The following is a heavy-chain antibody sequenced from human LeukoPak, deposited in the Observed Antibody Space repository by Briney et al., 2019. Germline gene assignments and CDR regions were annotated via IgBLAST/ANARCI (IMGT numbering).Heavy chain of an antibody. J-gene: IGHJ4*02. CDR3: AKKAQYNGNYPLDY. D-gene: IGHD1-26*01. CDR1: GFTFNNYA. V-gene: IGHV3-23*01. CDR2: ISGSGGTT. Sequence: GGSLRLSCAASGFTFNNYAMNWVRQAPGKGLEWVSVISGSGGTTYYADSVKGRFTISRDNSKNTLYLQMNSLRAEDTALYFCAKKAQYNGNYPLDYWGQGTLVTVSS.